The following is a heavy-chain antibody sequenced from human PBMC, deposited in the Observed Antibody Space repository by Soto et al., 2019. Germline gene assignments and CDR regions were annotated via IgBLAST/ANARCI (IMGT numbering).Heavy chain of an antibody. V-gene: IGHV3-7*01. CDR2: IKQDGSEK. CDR3: ARDGRIAVAEDAFDI. D-gene: IGHD6-19*01. J-gene: IGHJ3*02. Sequence: EVQLVESGGGLVQPGGSLRLSCAASGFTCSSYWMSWVRQAPGKGLEWVANIKQDGSEKYYVDSVKGRFTISRDNAKNSLYLQMNSLRAEDTAVYYCARDGRIAVAEDAFDIWGQGTMVTVSS. CDR1: GFTCSSYW.